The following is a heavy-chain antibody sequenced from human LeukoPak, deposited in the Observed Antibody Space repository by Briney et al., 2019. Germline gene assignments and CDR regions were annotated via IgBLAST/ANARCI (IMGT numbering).Heavy chain of an antibody. J-gene: IGHJ6*03. D-gene: IGHD1-26*01. Sequence: PSETLSLTCTVSGYSISSGCYWGWIRQPPGKGLEWIGSIYHSGSTYYNPSLKSRVTISVDTPKNQFSLKLSSVTAADTAVYYCAAASGSYYYYYMDVWGKGTTVTVSS. CDR3: AAASGSYYYYYMDV. V-gene: IGHV4-38-2*02. CDR1: GYSISSGCY. CDR2: IYHSGST.